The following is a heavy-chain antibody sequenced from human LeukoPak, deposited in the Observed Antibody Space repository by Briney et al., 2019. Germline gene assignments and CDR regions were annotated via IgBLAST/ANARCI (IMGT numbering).Heavy chain of an antibody. CDR2: ISGSGGST. D-gene: IGHD3-9*01. V-gene: IGHV3-23*01. J-gene: IGHJ3*02. CDR1: GFTFSSYA. Sequence: GGSLRLSCAASGFTFSSYAMSWVRQAPGKGLEWVSAISGSGGSTYYADSVKGRFTIFRDNSKNTLFLRMNSLRAEDTAVYYCARDRVHYDILTGYYSNDGFDIWGQGTMVTVSS. CDR3: ARDRVHYDILTGYYSNDGFDI.